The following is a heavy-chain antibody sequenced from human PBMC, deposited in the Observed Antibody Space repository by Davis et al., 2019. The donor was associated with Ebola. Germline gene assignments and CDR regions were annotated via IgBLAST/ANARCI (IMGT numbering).Heavy chain of an antibody. V-gene: IGHV1-46*01. CDR1: GYTFTSYY. D-gene: IGHD3-22*01. CDR3: ARALIYYDSSGYNDAFDI. J-gene: IGHJ3*02. Sequence: ASVKVSCKASGYTFTSYYMHWVRQAPGQGLEWMGIINPSGGSTSYAQKFQGRVTMTRDTSTSTVYMELSSLRSEDTAVYYCARALIYYDSSGYNDAFDIWGQGTMVTVSS. CDR2: INPSGGST.